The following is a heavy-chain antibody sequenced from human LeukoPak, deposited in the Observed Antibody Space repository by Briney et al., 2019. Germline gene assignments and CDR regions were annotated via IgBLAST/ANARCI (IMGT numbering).Heavy chain of an antibody. J-gene: IGHJ4*02. CDR2: MSYDGNSK. V-gene: IGHV3-30*18. CDR3: AKDRSIAAGGTVSEIDN. D-gene: IGHD6-13*01. CDR1: GFTFSGFG. Sequence: GGSLRLSCAASGFTFSGFGMHWVRQAPGEGLEWVAAMSYDGNSKYYADSVKGRFTISRDNSKNTVFLQMNSLRAEDTAMYYCAKDRSIAAGGTVSEIDNWGQGTLVTVSS.